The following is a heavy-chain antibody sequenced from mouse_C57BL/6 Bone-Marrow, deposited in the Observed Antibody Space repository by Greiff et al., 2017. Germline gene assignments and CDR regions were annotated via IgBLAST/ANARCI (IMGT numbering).Heavy chain of an antibody. Sequence: VQLQQSGGGLVKPGGSLKLSCAASGFTFSDYGMHWVRQAPEKGLEWVAYISSGSSTIYSADKVKGRFTISRDNAKNSLFLQMTSLRSEDTAMYYCARVDYWGQGTSVTVSS. CDR2: ISSGSSTI. J-gene: IGHJ4*01. CDR3: ARVDY. V-gene: IGHV5-17*01. CDR1: GFTFSDYG.